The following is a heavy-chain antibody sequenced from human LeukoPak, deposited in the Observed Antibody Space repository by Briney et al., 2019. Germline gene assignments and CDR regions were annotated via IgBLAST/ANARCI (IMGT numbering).Heavy chain of an antibody. CDR2: INPNSGGT. V-gene: IGHV1-2*02. J-gene: IGHJ4*02. CDR3: ARVRGGVVPAAPYNYFDY. CDR1: GYTFTGYY. Sequence: ASVKVSCKASGYTFTGYYMHWVRQAPGQGLEWMGWINPNSGGTNCAQKFQGRVTMTRDTSISTAYMELSRLRSDDTAVYYCARVRGGVVPAAPYNYFDYWGQGTLVTVSP. D-gene: IGHD2-2*01.